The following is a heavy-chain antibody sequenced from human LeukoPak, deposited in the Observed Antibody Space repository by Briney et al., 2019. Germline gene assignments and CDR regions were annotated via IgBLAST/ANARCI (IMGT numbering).Heavy chain of an antibody. Sequence: GGSLRLSCAASGFTFRNYAMHWVRQAPGKGPEWVAVISYDGSNKYYAASVKGRFTISRDNSKNTVYLQMNRLRAEDTAVYYCAHIFYYGSGSYGDYWGQGTLVTVSS. V-gene: IGHV3-30-3*01. J-gene: IGHJ4*02. CDR3: AHIFYYGSGSYGDY. CDR1: GFTFRNYA. CDR2: ISYDGSNK. D-gene: IGHD3-10*01.